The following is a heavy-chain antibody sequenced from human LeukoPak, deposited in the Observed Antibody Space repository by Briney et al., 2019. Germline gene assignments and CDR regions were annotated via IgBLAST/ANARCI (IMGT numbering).Heavy chain of an antibody. CDR1: GVSVSSNSAA. Sequence: SQTLSLTCAISGVSVSSNSAAWTWIRQSPSRGLEWLGRTYYRSKWYNDYAVSVKSRVTINPDTSKNQFSLQLSSVTPEATAVYYCARDLGLGWFDPWGQGTLVTVSS. CDR3: ARDLGLGWFDP. J-gene: IGHJ5*02. V-gene: IGHV6-1*01. CDR2: TYYRSKWYN.